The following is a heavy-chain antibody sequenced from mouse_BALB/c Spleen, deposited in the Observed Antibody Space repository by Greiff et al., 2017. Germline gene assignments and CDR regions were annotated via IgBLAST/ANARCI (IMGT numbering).Heavy chain of an antibody. J-gene: IGHJ4*01. CDR1: GYTFTSYW. D-gene: IGHD2-1*01. V-gene: IGHV1S132*01. CDR2: IFPGTGTT. CDR3: ARRNYYGNYPYAMDY. Sequence: QVHVKQSGAELVKPGASVKLSCKTSGYTFTSYWIQWVKQRPGQGLGWIGEIFPGTGTTYYNEKFKGKATLTIDTSSSTAYMQLSSLTSEDSAVYFCARRNYYGNYPYAMDYWGQGTSVTVSS.